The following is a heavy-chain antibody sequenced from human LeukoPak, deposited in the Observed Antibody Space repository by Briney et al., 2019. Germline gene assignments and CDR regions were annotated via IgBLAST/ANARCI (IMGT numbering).Heavy chain of an antibody. D-gene: IGHD1-26*01. CDR3: ATAPRGASDYTDV. CDR2: ISVSGII. J-gene: IGHJ6*03. Sequence: GGSLRLSCAASAFILNTYSMNWVRQTPGKGLEWLSHISVSGIIHYAESVKGRFSISRDNGRNSVSLQMNRLRVGDTGVYFCATAPRGASDYTDVWGRGTTVSVSS. CDR1: AFILNTYS. V-gene: IGHV3-48*01.